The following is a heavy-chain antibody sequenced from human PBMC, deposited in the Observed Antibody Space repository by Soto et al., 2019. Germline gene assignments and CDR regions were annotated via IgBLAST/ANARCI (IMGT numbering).Heavy chain of an antibody. CDR2: ISAYNGNT. V-gene: IGHV1-18*01. Sequence: GASVKVSCKASGYTFTSYGISWVRQAPGQGLEWMGWISAYNGNTNYAQKLQGRVTMTTDTSTSTAYMELRSLRSDDTAVYYCARDDIVVVPAAMPAGNYYYYGMDVWGQGTTVTVSS. J-gene: IGHJ6*02. CDR1: GYTFTSYG. CDR3: ARDDIVVVPAAMPAGNYYYYGMDV. D-gene: IGHD2-2*01.